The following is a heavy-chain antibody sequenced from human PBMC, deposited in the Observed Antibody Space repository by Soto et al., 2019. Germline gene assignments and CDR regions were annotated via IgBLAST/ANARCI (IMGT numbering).Heavy chain of an antibody. CDR1: GFIFTTSD. Sequence: QLVESEGGLVQPGGSLRLSCEASGFIFTTSDMSWVRQAPGKGLEWVSSITTTGDTTHYADSVRGRFTISRDNARNTGYLQKKSLGGGNTAGYFWGRGGGGDHGYWGQGTLVAVSS. CDR2: ITTTGDTT. D-gene: IGHD2-21*02. CDR3: GRGGGGDHGY. J-gene: IGHJ4*02. V-gene: IGHV3-23*04.